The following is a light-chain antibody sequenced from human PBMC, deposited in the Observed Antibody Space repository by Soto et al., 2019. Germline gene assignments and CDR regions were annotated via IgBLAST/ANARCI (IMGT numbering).Light chain of an antibody. CDR1: SSDVGGYNY. CDR3: SSYTISSTRVVV. J-gene: IGLJ2*01. Sequence: QSALTQPASVSGSPGQSITISCTGTSSDVGGYNYVSWYQQHPGKAPKLMIHEVSYRPSGVSNRFSGSKSGNTASLTISGLQAEDEADYHCSSYTISSTRVVVFGGGTQLTVL. CDR2: EVS. V-gene: IGLV2-14*01.